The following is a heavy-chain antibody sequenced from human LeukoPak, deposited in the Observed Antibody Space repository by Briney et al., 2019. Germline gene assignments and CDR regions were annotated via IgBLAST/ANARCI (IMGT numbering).Heavy chain of an antibody. D-gene: IGHD6-13*01. J-gene: IGHJ4*02. V-gene: IGHV3-21*01. CDR1: GFTFSSYS. CDR3: ARSLEAGYSSSWYWGY. Sequence: GGSLRLSCAASGFTFSSYSMNWVRQAPGKGLEWVSSISSSSSYIYYADSVKGRFTISRDNAKNSLYLQMNSLRAEDTAVYYCARSLEAGYSSSWYWGYWGQGTLVTVSS. CDR2: ISSSSSYI.